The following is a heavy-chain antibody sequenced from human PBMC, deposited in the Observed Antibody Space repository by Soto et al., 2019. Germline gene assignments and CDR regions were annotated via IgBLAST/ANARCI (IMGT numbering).Heavy chain of an antibody. J-gene: IGHJ5*02. CDR1: GFTFSSYA. CDR3: AKDTIVVVPAALLNWFDP. CDR2: ISGSGGST. V-gene: IGHV3-23*01. D-gene: IGHD2-2*01. Sequence: GGSLRLSCAASGFTFSSYAMSWVRQAPGKGLEWVSAISGSGGSTYYADSVKGRFTISRDNSKNTLYLQMNSLRAEDTAVYYCAKDTIVVVPAALLNWFDPWGQGTLVTVSS.